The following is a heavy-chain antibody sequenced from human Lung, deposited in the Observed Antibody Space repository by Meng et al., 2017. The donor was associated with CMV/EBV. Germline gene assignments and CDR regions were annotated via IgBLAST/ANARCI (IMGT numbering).Heavy chain of an antibody. J-gene: IGHJ4*02. CDR3: ATYDLLTGPDY. Sequence: GESLKISCAASGFTFRNYAMSWVRQTPGMGLEWVSLIGGNGRNTDYAASVKGRFNISRDNSKSTLYLQMNSLRAEDTAIYYCATYDLLTGPDYWGQGTLVTVSS. D-gene: IGHD3-9*01. CDR2: IGGNGRNT. V-gene: IGHV3-23*01. CDR1: GFTFRNYA.